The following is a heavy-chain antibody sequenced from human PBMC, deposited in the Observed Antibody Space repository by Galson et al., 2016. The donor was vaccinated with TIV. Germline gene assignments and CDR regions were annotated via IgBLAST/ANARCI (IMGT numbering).Heavy chain of an antibody. Sequence: PALVKPTQTLTLTCTFSGFSLSDSGMCVTWIRQPPGKALEWLARIDWDDDIYYTYRASLKTRLTISKDTSKNQVVLTLTNVDPVDTATYYCARISGYYENSGYYNPRNFDYWGQGTLVTVSS. J-gene: IGHJ4*02. CDR1: GFSLSDSGMC. CDR2: IDWDDDI. CDR3: ARISGYYENSGYYNPRNFDY. D-gene: IGHD3-22*01. V-gene: IGHV2-70*11.